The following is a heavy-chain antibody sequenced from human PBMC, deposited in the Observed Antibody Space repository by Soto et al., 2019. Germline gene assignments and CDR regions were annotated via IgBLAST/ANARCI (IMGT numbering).Heavy chain of an antibody. CDR1: GFTFSSYA. D-gene: IGHD2-15*01. J-gene: IGHJ4*02. CDR2: FSDSGGST. V-gene: IGHV3-23*01. Sequence: EVQLLESGGGLVQPGGSLRLFCAASGFTFSSYAMSWVRQAPGKGLEWVSGFSDSGGSTYYADSVKGRFTISRDNSKNTLYLQMNSLRAEDTAVYYCANGCGGTCYSRIHYWGQGTLVTVSS. CDR3: ANGCGGTCYSRIHY.